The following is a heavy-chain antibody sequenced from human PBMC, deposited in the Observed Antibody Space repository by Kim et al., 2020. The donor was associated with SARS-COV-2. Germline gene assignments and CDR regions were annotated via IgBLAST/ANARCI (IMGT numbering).Heavy chain of an antibody. Sequence: GGSLRLSCAASGFTFRNYGMTWVRQAPGKGLEWVSGVSASGARTYYADSVKGRFTISRDNSMNTVYLQMNSLRDEDSAVYYCTKGLSGTYQERLSEYWG. CDR3: TKGLSGTYQERLSEY. V-gene: IGHV3-23*01. J-gene: IGHJ4*01. D-gene: IGHD1-26*01. CDR1: GFTFRNYG. CDR2: VSASGART.